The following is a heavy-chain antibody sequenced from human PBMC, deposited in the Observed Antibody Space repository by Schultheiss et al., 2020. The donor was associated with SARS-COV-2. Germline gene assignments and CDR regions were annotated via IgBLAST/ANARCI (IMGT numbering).Heavy chain of an antibody. J-gene: IGHJ1*01. D-gene: IGHD6-13*01. V-gene: IGHV4-59*12. CDR1: GGSISSYY. Sequence: SETLSLTCAVYGGSISSYYWSWIRQPPGKGLEWIGYIYYSGSTNYNPSLKSRVTISVDTSKNQFSLKLSSVTAADTAVYYCARGTIAAVRFIFQHWGQGTLVTVSS. CDR2: IYYSGST. CDR3: ARGTIAAVRFIFQH.